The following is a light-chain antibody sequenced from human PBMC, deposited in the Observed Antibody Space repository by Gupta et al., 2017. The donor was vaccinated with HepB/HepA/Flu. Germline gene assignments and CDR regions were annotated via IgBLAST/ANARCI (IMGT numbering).Light chain of an antibody. J-gene: IGLJ1*01. CDR3: QSYDISLSGYV. V-gene: IGLV1-40*01. CDR1: SSNSGAGYG. Sequence: QSLLTQPPSLSGAPGQRGTISCTGSSSNSGAGYGVHWYQQVPGTAPTLLIYGNNNRPSGVAERFSASKSGTSASLAITGLQDDDEADYYCQSYDISLSGYVFGTGTKVTVL. CDR2: GNN.